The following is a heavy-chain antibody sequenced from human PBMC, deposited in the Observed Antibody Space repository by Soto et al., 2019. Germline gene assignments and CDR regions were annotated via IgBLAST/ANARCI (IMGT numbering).Heavy chain of an antibody. Sequence: QVNLVQSGAEVKKPGSSVKVSCKASGGTFSTSSINWLRQAPGQRPEWMGNILPVFGTADYAQRFRDRGTITADKATNAAYMELRSLFSEDAAVYYCGGGHGYGGSSDAFDIWGQGTVVTVAS. CDR1: GGTFSTSS. D-gene: IGHD2-15*01. J-gene: IGHJ3*02. CDR3: GGGHGYGGSSDAFDI. CDR2: ILPVFGTA. V-gene: IGHV1-69*14.